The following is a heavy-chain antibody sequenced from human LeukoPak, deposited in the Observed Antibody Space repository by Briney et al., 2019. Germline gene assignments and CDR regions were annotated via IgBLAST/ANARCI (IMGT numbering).Heavy chain of an antibody. D-gene: IGHD2-15*01. CDR3: ARRRSIGYCSGGSCHLVGGLYYFDY. CDR1: GGSFSGYY. Sequence: PSETLSLTCAVYGGSFSGYYWSWIRQPPGKGLEWIGEINHSGSTNYNPSLKSRVTISVDTSKNQLSLKLSSVTAADTAVYYCARRRSIGYCSGGSCHLVGGLYYFDYWGQGTLVTVSS. V-gene: IGHV4-34*01. CDR2: INHSGST. J-gene: IGHJ4*02.